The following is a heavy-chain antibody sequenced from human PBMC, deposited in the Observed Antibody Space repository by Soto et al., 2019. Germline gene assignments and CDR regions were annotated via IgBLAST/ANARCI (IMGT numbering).Heavy chain of an antibody. CDR2: IGTAGDT. D-gene: IGHD3-9*01. CDR1: GFTFSSYD. CDR3: ANQRTYYDILTGYYPDY. V-gene: IGHV3-13*01. Sequence: GGSLRLSCAASGFTFSSYDMHWVRQATGKGLEWVSAIGTAGDTYYPGSVKGRFTISRENSKNFLYLQMNSLRAEDTAVYYCANQRTYYDILTGYYPDYWGQGTLVTVSS. J-gene: IGHJ4*02.